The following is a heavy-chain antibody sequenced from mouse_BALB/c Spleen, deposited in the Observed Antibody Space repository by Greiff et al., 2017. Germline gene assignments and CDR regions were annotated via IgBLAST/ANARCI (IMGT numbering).Heavy chain of an antibody. CDR3: ARRSTMITTNAMDY. J-gene: IGHJ4*01. Sequence: DVKLVESGGGLVKPGGSLKLSCAASGFTFSSYAMSWVRQTPEKRLEWVASISSGGSTYYPDSVKGRFTISRDNARNILYLQMSSLRSEDTALYYCARRSTMITTNAMDYWGQGTSVTVSS. CDR1: GFTFSSYA. D-gene: IGHD2-4*01. V-gene: IGHV5-6-5*01. CDR2: ISSGGST.